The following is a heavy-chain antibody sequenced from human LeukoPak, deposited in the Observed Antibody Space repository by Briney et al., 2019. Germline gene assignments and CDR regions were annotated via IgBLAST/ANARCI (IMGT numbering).Heavy chain of an antibody. D-gene: IGHD3-10*01. CDR3: AKSVVLLWFGELFPHDY. V-gene: IGHV3-23*01. J-gene: IGHJ4*02. CDR1: GFTFSSYA. CDR2: ISGSGGST. Sequence: GGSLRLSCAASGFTFSSYAMSWVRQAPGKGLEWVSAISGSGGSTYYADSVKGRFTISRDNSKNPLYLQMNSLRAEDTAVYYCAKSVVLLWFGELFPHDYWGQGTLVTVSS.